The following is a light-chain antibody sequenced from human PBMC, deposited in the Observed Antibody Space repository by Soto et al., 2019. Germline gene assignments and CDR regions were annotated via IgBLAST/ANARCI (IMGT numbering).Light chain of an antibody. CDR2: EVS. J-gene: IGLJ1*01. Sequence: QSALTQPPSASGSPGQSVTISCTGTSSDIGAYNYVSWYQQHPGKAPKFMIYEVSKRPSGVPDRFSGSKSGNTASLTVSGLQVEDEADYYCSAYAGRYSFVFGTGTEVTVL. CDR1: SSDIGAYNY. CDR3: SAYAGRYSFV. V-gene: IGLV2-8*01.